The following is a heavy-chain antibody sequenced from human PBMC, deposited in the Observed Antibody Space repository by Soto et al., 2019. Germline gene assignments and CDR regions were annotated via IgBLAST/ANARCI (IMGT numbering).Heavy chain of an antibody. J-gene: IGHJ1*01. D-gene: IGHD5-18*01. CDR1: GGTFSSYT. CDR2: IIPILGIA. V-gene: IGHV1-69*02. Sequence: QVQLVQSGAEVKKPGSSVKVSCKASGGTFSSYTISWVRQAPGQGLEWMGRIIPILGIANYAQKFQGRVTSTADKSTSTAYMELSSLRSEDTAVYYCARGIAVTAPSYFQHWGQGTLVTVSS. CDR3: ARGIAVTAPSYFQH.